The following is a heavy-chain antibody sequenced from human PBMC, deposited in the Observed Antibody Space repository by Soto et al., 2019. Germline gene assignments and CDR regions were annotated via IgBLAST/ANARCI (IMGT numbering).Heavy chain of an antibody. D-gene: IGHD6-19*01. CDR2: IYYSGST. V-gene: IGHV4-61*01. J-gene: IGHJ4*02. CDR3: ARDSSGWYVY. Sequence: KTSETLSLTCTVSGGSVSSGSYYWSWIRQPPGKGLEWIGYIYYSGSTNYNPSLKSRVTISVDTSKNQFSLKLSSVTAADTAVYYCARDSSGWYVYWGQGNLVTIS. CDR1: GGSVSSGSYY.